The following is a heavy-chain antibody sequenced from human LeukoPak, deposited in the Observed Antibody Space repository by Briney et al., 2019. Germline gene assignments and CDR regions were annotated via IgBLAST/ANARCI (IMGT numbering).Heavy chain of an antibody. CDR3: ARGRLLSQLVPPRDAFDI. D-gene: IGHD6-6*01. Sequence: PSETLSLTCTVSGGSISSYYWSWIRQPPGKGLEWIGYIYYSGSTNYNPSLKSRVTISVDTSKNQFSLKRSSVTAADTAVYYCARGRLLSQLVPPRDAFDIWGQGTMVTVSS. CDR1: GGSISSYY. J-gene: IGHJ3*02. CDR2: IYYSGST. V-gene: IGHV4-59*12.